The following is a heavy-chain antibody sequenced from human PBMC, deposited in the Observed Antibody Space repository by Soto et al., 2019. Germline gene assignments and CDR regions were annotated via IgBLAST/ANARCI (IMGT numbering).Heavy chain of an antibody. CDR2: IYYSRST. CDR3: AASCVGCGGFNYYGMDV. J-gene: IGHJ6*02. V-gene: IGHV4-31*03. D-gene: IGHD2-21*01. CDR1: GGSISSGGYY. Sequence: QVQLQESGPGLVKPSQTLSLTCTVSGGSISSGGYYWSWIRQHPGKGLEWIGYIYYSRSTYYNPSLKSRVTISVDTSKNQFSLKLSSVTAADTAVYYCAASCVGCGGFNYYGMDVWGQGTTVTVSS.